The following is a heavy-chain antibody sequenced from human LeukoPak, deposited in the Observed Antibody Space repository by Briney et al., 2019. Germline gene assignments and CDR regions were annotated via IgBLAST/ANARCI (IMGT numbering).Heavy chain of an antibody. CDR2: INPNNGGS. CDR3: ARGWGIGIDHRKYFDS. J-gene: IGHJ4*02. CDR1: GYSFITHY. D-gene: IGHD3-16*01. V-gene: IGHV1-2*02. Sequence: ASVKVSCKASGYSFITHYLHWVRQAPGQGLEWMGWINPNNGGSNYAQKFEGRVTMTSDTSFSTAYMQLSSLRSDDTAVYFCARGWGIGIDHRKYFDSWGQGTLVTVSS.